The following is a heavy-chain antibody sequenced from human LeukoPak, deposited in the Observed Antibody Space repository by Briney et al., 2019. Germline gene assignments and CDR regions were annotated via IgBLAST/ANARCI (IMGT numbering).Heavy chain of an antibody. J-gene: IGHJ3*02. CDR3: ASDILSGSYRTIAFDI. V-gene: IGHV4-34*08. D-gene: IGHD1-26*01. Sequence: SETLSLTCAVYGGTFSGYNWNWIRQPPGKGLEWVGEISHSGTTNYNPALKRRVTISVDTSKNQFSLKLSSVTAADTAVYYCASDILSGSYRTIAFDIWGQGTMVTVSS. CDR2: ISHSGTT. CDR1: GGTFSGYN.